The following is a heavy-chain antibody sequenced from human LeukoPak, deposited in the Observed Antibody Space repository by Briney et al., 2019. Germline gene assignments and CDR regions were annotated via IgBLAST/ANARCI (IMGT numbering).Heavy chain of an antibody. CDR2: ISGSGGST. CDR3: AFHYDILTGFDYFDY. V-gene: IGHV3-23*01. J-gene: IGHJ4*02. D-gene: IGHD3-9*01. CDR1: GFTFSSYA. Sequence: PGGSLRLSCAASGFTFSSYAMSWVRQAPGKGLEWVSAISGSGGSTYYADSVKGRFTISRDNSKNTLYLQMNSLRAEDTAVYYCAFHYDILTGFDYFDYWGQGTLVTVPS.